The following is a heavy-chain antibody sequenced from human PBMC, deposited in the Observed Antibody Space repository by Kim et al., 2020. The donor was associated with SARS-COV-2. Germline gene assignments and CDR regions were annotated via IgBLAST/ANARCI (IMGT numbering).Heavy chain of an antibody. J-gene: IGHJ3*02. V-gene: IGHV4-34*01. CDR2: VNHRGST. D-gene: IGHD3-9*01. Sequence: SETLSLTCAVYGGSFSGYCWTWIRQPPGKGLEWIGEVNHRGSTNYNPSLKSRVTISADTSKNQFSLKLSSVTAADTAVYYCARTPDYDILTGDYSDALDIWGQGTMVTVSS. CDR3: ARTPDYDILTGDYSDALDI. CDR1: GGSFSGYC.